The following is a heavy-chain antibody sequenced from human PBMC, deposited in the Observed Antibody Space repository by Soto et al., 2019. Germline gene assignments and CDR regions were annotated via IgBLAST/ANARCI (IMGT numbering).Heavy chain of an antibody. D-gene: IGHD3-3*01. J-gene: IGHJ6*02. Sequence: PSETLSLTCTVSGGSISSYYWSWIRQPPGKGLEWIGYIYYSGSTNYNPSLKSRVTISVDTSKNQFSLKLSSVTAADTAVYYCAATLENYDFWSGYYFRTPYGMDVWGQGTTVT. CDR2: IYYSGST. V-gene: IGHV4-59*01. CDR1: GGSISSYY. CDR3: AATLENYDFWSGYYFRTPYGMDV.